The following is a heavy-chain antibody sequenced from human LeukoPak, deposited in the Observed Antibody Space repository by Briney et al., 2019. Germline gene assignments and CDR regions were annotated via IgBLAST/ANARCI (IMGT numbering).Heavy chain of an antibody. CDR3: ARDTSGYYSFDY. CDR1: GGSISTSSYY. V-gene: IGHV4-39*01. Sequence: PSETLSLTCTVSGGSISTSSYYWGWIRQPPGKGLEWLGSIYYGGSTYYNPSLKSRVTISVDTSKNQFSLKLTSVTAADTAIYYCARDTSGYYSFDYWAREPCSPSPQ. D-gene: IGHD3-22*01. J-gene: IGHJ4*02. CDR2: IYYGGST.